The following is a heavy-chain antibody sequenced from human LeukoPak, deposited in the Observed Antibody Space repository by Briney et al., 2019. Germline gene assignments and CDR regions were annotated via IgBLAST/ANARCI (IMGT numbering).Heavy chain of an antibody. CDR3: AKDRGSSGYHGDY. CDR1: GFTFSSYA. Sequence: GGSLRLSCAASGFTFSSYAMSGVRQAPGKGLEWVSAISGSGGSTYYADSVKGRFTISRDNSKNTLYLQMNSLRAEDTAVYYCAKDRGSSGYHGDYWGQGTLVTVSS. J-gene: IGHJ4*02. V-gene: IGHV3-23*01. CDR2: ISGSGGST. D-gene: IGHD3-22*01.